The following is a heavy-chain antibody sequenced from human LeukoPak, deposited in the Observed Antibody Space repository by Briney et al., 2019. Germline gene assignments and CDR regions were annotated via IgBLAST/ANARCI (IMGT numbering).Heavy chain of an antibody. J-gene: IGHJ4*02. V-gene: IGHV1-69*13. CDR2: IIPIFGTA. CDR3: ARQLELLAYFDY. Sequence: SVKVSCKASGGTFSSYAICWVRQAPGQGLEWMGGIIPIFGTANYAQKFQGRVTITADESTSTAYMELSSLRSEDTAVYYCARQLELLAYFDYWGQGTLVTVSS. CDR1: GGTFSSYA. D-gene: IGHD1-7*01.